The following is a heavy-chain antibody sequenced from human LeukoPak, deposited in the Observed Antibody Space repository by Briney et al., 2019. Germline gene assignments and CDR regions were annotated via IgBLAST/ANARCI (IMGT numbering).Heavy chain of an antibody. V-gene: IGHV3-48*02. J-gene: IGHJ4*02. Sequence: PGGSLRLSCAVSGFTFSSYSMNWVRQAPGKGLEWIAYINHNGEAIYYPDFVKGRFIISRDNAKNSLFLQMNDLRDEDTAVYYCAKDSRITGTADYWGQGTLVTVSS. CDR3: AKDSRITGTADY. D-gene: IGHD1-20*01. CDR2: INHNGEAI. CDR1: GFTFSSYS.